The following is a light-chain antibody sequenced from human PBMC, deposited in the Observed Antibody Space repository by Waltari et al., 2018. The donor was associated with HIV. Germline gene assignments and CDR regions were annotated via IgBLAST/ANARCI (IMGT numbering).Light chain of an antibody. Sequence: SSRLTQPPSVSVAPGETAMITCGAINIERKSVHWYQQKAGQAPVVVMSYDTDRPAGIAERFSGFNSGHSATLIISRVGAGDEADYYCQVWDSATDHVLFGGGTRLTVL. J-gene: IGLJ2*01. CDR2: YDT. CDR3: QVWDSATDHVL. V-gene: IGLV3-21*04. CDR1: NIERKS.